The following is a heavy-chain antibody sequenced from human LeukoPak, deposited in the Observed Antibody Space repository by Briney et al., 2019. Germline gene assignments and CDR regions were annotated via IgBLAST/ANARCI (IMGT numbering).Heavy chain of an antibody. CDR3: ARETAAAGRGGFDY. Sequence: PSETLSLTCAVYGASFSDYYWSWIHQPPGKGLEWIGEINHRGSTIYNPSLKSRVTISVDTSQNHFSLKLTSVTAADTAVYYCARETAAAGRGGFDYWGQGTLATVSS. V-gene: IGHV4-34*01. CDR1: GASFSDYY. D-gene: IGHD6-13*01. J-gene: IGHJ4*02. CDR2: INHRGST.